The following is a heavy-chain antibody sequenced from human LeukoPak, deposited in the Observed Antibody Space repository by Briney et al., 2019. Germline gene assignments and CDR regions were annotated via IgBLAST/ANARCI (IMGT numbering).Heavy chain of an antibody. CDR1: GFTFSSYA. J-gene: IGHJ4*02. V-gene: IGHV3-23*01. CDR2: ISGSGGST. Sequence: PGGSLRLSCAASGFTFSSYAMSWVRQAPGKGLEWVSAISGSGGSTYYADSVKGRFTISRDNSKNTLYLQMNSLRAEDTAVYYCARGSKQQLDFDYWGQGTLVTVSA. D-gene: IGHD6-13*01. CDR3: ARGSKQQLDFDY.